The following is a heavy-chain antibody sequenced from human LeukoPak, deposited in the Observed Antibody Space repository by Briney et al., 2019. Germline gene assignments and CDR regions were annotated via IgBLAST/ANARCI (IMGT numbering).Heavy chain of an antibody. CDR3: ARHFYDSRVYYYYYYMDV. D-gene: IGHD3-22*01. CDR2: IYYSGST. CDR1: GGSISSSSYY. J-gene: IGHJ6*03. Sequence: PSETLSLTCTVSGGSISSSSYYWGWIRQPPGKGLEWFGSIYYSGSTYYNPSLKSRVTISVDMSKSQFSLRLSSVTAADTAVYYCARHFYDSRVYYYYYYMDVWGKGTTVTISS. V-gene: IGHV4-39*01.